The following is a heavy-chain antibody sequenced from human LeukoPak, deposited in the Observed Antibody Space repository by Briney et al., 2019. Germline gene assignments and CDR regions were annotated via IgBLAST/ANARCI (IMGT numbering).Heavy chain of an antibody. J-gene: IGHJ4*02. V-gene: IGHV3-21*01. D-gene: IGHD1-1*01. CDR3: ARCTTGRTFGSLREIKRSREIDY. CDR2: ITTSSSYI. Sequence: KPGGSLRLSCAASGFTFSSYSMNWVRQTPGRGLEWVSSITTSSSYIYYADSVKGRFTISRDNTKNSLYLQMNSLRVEDTALYYCARCTTGRTFGSLREIKRSREIDYWGQGTLVTVSS. CDR1: GFTFSSYS.